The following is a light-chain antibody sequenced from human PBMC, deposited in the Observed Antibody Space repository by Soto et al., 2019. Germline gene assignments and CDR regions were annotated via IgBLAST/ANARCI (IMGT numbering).Light chain of an antibody. CDR2: TNS. J-gene: IGLJ1*01. Sequence: QSVLTQPPSASGTPGQRVTISCSGSSSNIGSNSVHWYRQIPGTAPKLLIYTNSQRPSGVPDRFSGSKSGTSASLAISGLQSEDEADYYWAAWDDSLNGYVFGTGTKVTVL. CDR3: AAWDDSLNGYV. CDR1: SSNIGSNS. V-gene: IGLV1-44*01.